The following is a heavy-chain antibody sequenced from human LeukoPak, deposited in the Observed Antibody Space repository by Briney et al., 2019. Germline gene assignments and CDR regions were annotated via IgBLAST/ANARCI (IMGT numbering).Heavy chain of an antibody. Sequence: AGSLRLSCAASGFTVNNNYMSWVRQAPGKGLEWVSVIYSSGSTYYADSVKGRFTISRDISKNSLYLQMTSLRAEDTAVYYCARDLGYYASSANWGQGTLVSASS. D-gene: IGHD3-22*01. CDR2: IYSSGST. J-gene: IGHJ4*02. CDR3: ARDLGYYASSAN. V-gene: IGHV3-53*01. CDR1: GFTVNNNY.